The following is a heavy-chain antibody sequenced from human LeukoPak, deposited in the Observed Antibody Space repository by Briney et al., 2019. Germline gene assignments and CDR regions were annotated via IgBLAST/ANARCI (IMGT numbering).Heavy chain of an antibody. D-gene: IGHD3-9*01. V-gene: IGHV3-66*01. Sequence: GGSLRLSCAASGFTVSSNYMSWVRQAPGKGLEWVSVIYSGGDTYYADSVKGRFTISRDNSKNTLYLQMNSLRAEDTALYYCARDRRPLRYFHWSYYGDYWGQGTLVTVSS. CDR2: IYSGGDT. CDR3: ARDRRPLRYFHWSYYGDY. CDR1: GFTVSSNY. J-gene: IGHJ4*02.